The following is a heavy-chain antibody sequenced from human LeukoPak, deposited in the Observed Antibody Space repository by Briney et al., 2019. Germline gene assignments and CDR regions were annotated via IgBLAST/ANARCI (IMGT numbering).Heavy chain of an antibody. CDR3: AKTGTGPFDY. D-gene: IGHD1/OR15-1a*01. CDR2: INHSGST. Sequence: SETLSLTCAVYGGSFSGYYWSWIRQPPGNGLEWIGEINHSGSTNYNPSLKSRVTISVDTSKNQFSLKLSSVTAADTAVYYCAKTGTGPFDYWGQGTLVTVSS. J-gene: IGHJ4*02. V-gene: IGHV4-34*01. CDR1: GGSFSGYY.